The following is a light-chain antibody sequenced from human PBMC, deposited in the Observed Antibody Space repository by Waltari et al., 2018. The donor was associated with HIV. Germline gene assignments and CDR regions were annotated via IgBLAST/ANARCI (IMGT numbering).Light chain of an antibody. CDR3: QQHDNFPLT. V-gene: IGKV1-33*01. CDR2: DAS. J-gene: IGKJ4*01. CDR1: QDISNY. Sequence: DIQMTQSPSSLSASVGDRVTSTYQASQDISNYLNWYQQKPGKAPKVLIYDASTLETGVPSRFSGSGSWTDFTFTITSLQPEDFATYYCQQHDNFPLTFGGWTKVDIK.